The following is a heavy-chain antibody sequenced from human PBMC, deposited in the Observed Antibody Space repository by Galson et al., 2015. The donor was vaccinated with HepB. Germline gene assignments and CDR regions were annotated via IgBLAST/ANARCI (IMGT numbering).Heavy chain of an antibody. V-gene: IGHV1-2*04. D-gene: IGHD3-3*01. J-gene: IGHJ5*02. CDR1: GYTFTGYY. Sequence: SVKVSCKASGYTFTGYYMHWVRQAPGQGLEWMGWINPNSGGTNYAQKFQGWVTMTRDTSISTAYMELSRLRSDDTAVYYCARGITIFGVVSTAWFDPWGQGTLVTVSS. CDR2: INPNSGGT. CDR3: ARGITIFGVVSTAWFDP.